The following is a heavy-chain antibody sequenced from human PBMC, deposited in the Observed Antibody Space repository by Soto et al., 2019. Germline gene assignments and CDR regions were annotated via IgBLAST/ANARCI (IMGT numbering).Heavy chain of an antibody. J-gene: IGHJ3*02. D-gene: IGHD3-3*01. CDR1: GGSISSSNW. Sequence: QVQLQESGPGLVKPSGTLSLTCAVSGGSISSSNWWSWVRQPPGKGLEWIGEIYHSGSTNYNPSLKSRVTISVDKSKNQFSLKLSSVTAADTAVYYCARGYDFWSGYYRGNAFDIWGQGTMVTVSS. CDR2: IYHSGST. V-gene: IGHV4-4*02. CDR3: ARGYDFWSGYYRGNAFDI.